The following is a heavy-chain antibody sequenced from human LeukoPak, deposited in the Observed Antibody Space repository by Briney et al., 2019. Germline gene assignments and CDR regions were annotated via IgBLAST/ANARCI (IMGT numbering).Heavy chain of an antibody. CDR2: VADYGSV. J-gene: IGHJ4*02. V-gene: IGHV4-34*01. CDR1: GGSFTNYF. D-gene: IGHD3-22*01. Sequence: SETLSLTCAVYGGSFTNYFWSWVRQSPGKGLEWIGEVADYGSVNYNPSLQSRVTISLDTSKNHFSLKVSSMTAADTAVYYCARRRVTVIVVCTFDSWGQGTLVTVSS. CDR3: ARRRVTVIVVCTFDS.